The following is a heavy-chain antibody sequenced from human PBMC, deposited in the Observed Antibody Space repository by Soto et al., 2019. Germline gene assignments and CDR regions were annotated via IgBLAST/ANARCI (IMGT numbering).Heavy chain of an antibody. CDR3: TRENIENSDCLYYAFEI. J-gene: IGHJ3*02. CDR2: MNPKSGGA. V-gene: IGHV1-2*02. D-gene: IGHD2-15*01. Sequence: ASVKVSCKTSGYTFTDYYTHWVRQAPGQGLEWMGWMNPKSGGAYFAQKFQGRVTLTRDTSIGTAYIEVNSLTSDDTAVYFCTRENIENSDCLYYAFEIWGQVPTVTV. CDR1: GYTFTDYY.